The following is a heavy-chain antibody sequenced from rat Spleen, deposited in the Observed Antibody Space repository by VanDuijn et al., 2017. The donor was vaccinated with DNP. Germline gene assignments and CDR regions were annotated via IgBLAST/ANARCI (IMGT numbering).Heavy chain of an antibody. CDR2: ISYEGSGT. Sequence: EVQLVESGGGLVQPGRSLKLSCAASGFTFSDSYMAWVRQAPKKGLEWVASISYEGSGTYYGDSVKGRFTISRDNAKRTLYLQMDSLRSEDTATYYCATHAHWFAYWGQGTLVTVSS. CDR1: GFTFSDSY. J-gene: IGHJ3*01. V-gene: IGHV5-22*01. CDR3: ATHAHWFAY.